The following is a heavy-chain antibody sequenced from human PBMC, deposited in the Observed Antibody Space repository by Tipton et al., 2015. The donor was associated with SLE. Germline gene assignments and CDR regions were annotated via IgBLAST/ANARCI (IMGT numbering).Heavy chain of an antibody. CDR1: GYTFSSHG. Sequence: QLVQSGAELKKPGASVKVSCKASGYTFSSHGISWVRQAPGQGLEWMGWINIYNDKIDYAQKFQGRVTMTTDTSTSTAYMELRSLRSDDTAVYYCATYSSSWPDAFDIWGQGTMVTVSS. D-gene: IGHD6-13*01. J-gene: IGHJ3*02. V-gene: IGHV1-18*01. CDR3: ATYSSSWPDAFDI. CDR2: INIYNDKI.